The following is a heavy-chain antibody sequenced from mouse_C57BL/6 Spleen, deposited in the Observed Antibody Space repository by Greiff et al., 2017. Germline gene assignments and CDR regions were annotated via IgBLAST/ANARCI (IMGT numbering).Heavy chain of an antibody. Sequence: KLVESEGGLVQPGSSMKLSCTASGFPFSYYYLDWVRQVPEKGLYWVANINYDGSSTYYLDSLTSRFIISRDNAKNILYLQMSSLKSEDTATYYCARDGLGGLDYWGQGTTLTVSS. J-gene: IGHJ2*01. D-gene: IGHD3-3*01. CDR3: ARDGLGGLDY. CDR2: INYDGSST. V-gene: IGHV5-16*01. CDR1: GFPFSYYY.